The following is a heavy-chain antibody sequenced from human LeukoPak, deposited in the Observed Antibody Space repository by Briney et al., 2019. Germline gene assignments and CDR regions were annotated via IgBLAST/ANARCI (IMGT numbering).Heavy chain of an antibody. CDR1: GGSITSDSYY. CDR3: ARTNYYYYYMDV. J-gene: IGHJ6*03. CDR2: IYYSGST. V-gene: IGHV4-39*01. Sequence: SETLSLTCTVSGGSITSDSYYWGRIRQPPGKGLEWIGSIYYSGSTYYNPSLKSRVTISVDTSKKQFSLKLSSVTAADTAVYYCARTNYYYYYMDVWGKGTTVTVSS.